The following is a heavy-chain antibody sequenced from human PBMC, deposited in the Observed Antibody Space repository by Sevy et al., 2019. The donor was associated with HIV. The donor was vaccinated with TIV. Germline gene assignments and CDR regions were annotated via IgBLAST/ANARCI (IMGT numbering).Heavy chain of an antibody. V-gene: IGHV4-59*12. CDR1: GGSISSYY. CDR3: APDRKFGGLWVP. J-gene: IGHJ5*02. D-gene: IGHD3-10*01. CDR2: IYFSGST. Sequence: SETLSLTCTVSGGSISSYYWSWIRQPPGKGLEWIGYIYFSGSTNYNPSLKSRVTISVDTSKNQFSLKLSSVTAADTAVYYCAPDRKFGGLWVPWGQGTLVTVSS.